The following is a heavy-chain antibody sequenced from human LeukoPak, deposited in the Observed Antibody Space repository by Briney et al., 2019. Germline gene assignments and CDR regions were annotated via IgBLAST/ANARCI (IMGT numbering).Heavy chain of an antibody. CDR3: AKITKATTPNY. CDR2: ITDSGRKT. V-gene: IGHV3-23*01. J-gene: IGHJ4*02. D-gene: IGHD4-17*01. Sequence: GGSLRLSCAASGLIFSNYAMNWVRQASGKGLEWVSGITDSGRKTYYADSVKGRFSISRDNSKNTVYLQMSDLRVEDTAVYYCAKITKATTPNYWGQGTLVTVSS. CDR1: GLIFSNYA.